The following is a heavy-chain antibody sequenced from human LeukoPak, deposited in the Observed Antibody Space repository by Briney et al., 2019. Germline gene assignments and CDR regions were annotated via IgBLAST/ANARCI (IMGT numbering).Heavy chain of an antibody. CDR2: IYTNGVT. CDR3: AREYDS. Sequence: PSETLSLTCTVSSGSISTGSYFWSWIRQPAGQGLEWIGRIYTNGVTNYNPSLESRVTISLDTSKNQFSLKLTSVNASDTAIYYCAREYDSWGQGTLVTVSS. CDR1: SGSISTGSYF. V-gene: IGHV4-61*02. J-gene: IGHJ5*01.